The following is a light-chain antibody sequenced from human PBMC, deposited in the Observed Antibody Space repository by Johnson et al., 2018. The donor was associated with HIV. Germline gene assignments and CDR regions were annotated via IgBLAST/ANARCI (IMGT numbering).Light chain of an antibody. CDR2: DNN. CDR3: GTWDSSLSAGGV. J-gene: IGLJ1*01. CDR1: SSNIGNNY. V-gene: IGLV1-51*01. Sequence: QSVLTQPPSVSAAPGQKVTISCSGSSSNIGNNYVSWYQQLPGTAPKLLIYDNNKRPSGIPDRFSGSKSGTSATLGITALQTGDEADYYCGTWDSSLSAGGVFGTGTKVTVL.